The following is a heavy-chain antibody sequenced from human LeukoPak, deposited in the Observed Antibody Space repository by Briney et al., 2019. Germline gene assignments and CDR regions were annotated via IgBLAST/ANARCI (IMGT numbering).Heavy chain of an antibody. D-gene: IGHD2-8*01. Sequence: GGSLRLSCAASGFTFSSYSMNWVRQAPGKGLEWVSSISSSSSYIYYADSVKGRFTISRDNAKNSLYLQMNSLRAEDTAVYYCTRPECTNGVCYDYWGQGTLVTVSS. CDR2: ISSSSSYI. J-gene: IGHJ4*02. CDR3: TRPECTNGVCYDY. V-gene: IGHV3-21*04. CDR1: GFTFSSYS.